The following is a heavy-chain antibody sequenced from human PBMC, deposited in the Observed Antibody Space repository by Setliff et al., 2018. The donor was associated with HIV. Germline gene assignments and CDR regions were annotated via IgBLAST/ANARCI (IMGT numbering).Heavy chain of an antibody. J-gene: IGHJ4*02. CDR1: GFTFSSSW. CDR3: ARSTVGATFLHNDY. Sequence: GESLKISCAASGFTFSSSWMTWVRQAPGRGLEYVAGMNRDGREKLYADSVRGRFTISRDNAKNSLYLQMNSLRAEDTAVYYCARSTVGATFLHNDYWGQGTLVTVSS. V-gene: IGHV3-7*02. D-gene: IGHD1-26*01. CDR2: MNRDGREK.